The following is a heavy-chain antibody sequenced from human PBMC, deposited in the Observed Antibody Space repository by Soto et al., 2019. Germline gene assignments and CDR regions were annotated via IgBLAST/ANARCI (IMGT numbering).Heavy chain of an antibody. Sequence: ASVKVSCKASGYTFTGYYMHWVRQAPGQGLEWMGWINPNSGGTNYAQKFQGWVTMTRDTSISTAYMELSRLRFDDTAVYYCARDVSSGHYGMDVWGQGTTVTVSS. CDR2: INPNSGGT. CDR3: ARDVSSGHYGMDV. V-gene: IGHV1-2*04. CDR1: GYTFTGYY. J-gene: IGHJ6*02. D-gene: IGHD6-19*01.